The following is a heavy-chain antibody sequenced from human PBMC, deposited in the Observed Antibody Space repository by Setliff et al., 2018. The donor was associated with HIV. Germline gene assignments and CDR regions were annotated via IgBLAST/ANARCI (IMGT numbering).Heavy chain of an antibody. J-gene: IGHJ6*02. CDR2: INPHTGVT. D-gene: IGHD3-3*01. Sequence: ASVKVSCKSSGGTFNNYAISWVRQAPGQGLEWMGNINPHTGVTKYAEKFQGRVTMTRDTSINTIYMELSRLRSDDTAVYYCARDLRDGFEEWFSTLDDGMDVWGQGTTVTVSS. CDR3: ARDLRDGFEEWFSTLDDGMDV. CDR1: GGTFNNYA. V-gene: IGHV1-2*02.